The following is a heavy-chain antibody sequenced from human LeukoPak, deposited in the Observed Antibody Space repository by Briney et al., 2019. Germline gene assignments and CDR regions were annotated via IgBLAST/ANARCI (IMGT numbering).Heavy chain of an antibody. Sequence: PSETLSLTCTVSGGSISSFYWSWIRQPPGKGLEWIGYIYYSGNTKYNPSLKSRVTISVDTSKNQFSLNLTSATAADTAVYYCARGKGYYYDSSGTLTMWFDPWGQGTLVTVSS. J-gene: IGHJ5*02. D-gene: IGHD3-22*01. CDR1: GGSISSFY. CDR3: ARGKGYYYDSSGTLTMWFDP. CDR2: IYYSGNT. V-gene: IGHV4-59*01.